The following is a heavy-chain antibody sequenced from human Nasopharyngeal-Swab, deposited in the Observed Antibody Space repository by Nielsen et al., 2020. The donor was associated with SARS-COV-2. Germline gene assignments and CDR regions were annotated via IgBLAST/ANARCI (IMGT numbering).Heavy chain of an antibody. CDR3: ARATITMIVVVDAFDI. CDR2: IYYSGST. J-gene: IGHJ3*02. Sequence: SETLSLTCTVSGGSVSSGSYYWSWIRQPPGKGLEWIGYIYYSGSTYYNPSLKSRVTISVDTSKNQFSLKLSSVTAADTAVYYCARATITMIVVVDAFDIWGQGAMVTVSS. D-gene: IGHD3-22*01. CDR1: GGSVSSGSYY. V-gene: IGHV4-61*01.